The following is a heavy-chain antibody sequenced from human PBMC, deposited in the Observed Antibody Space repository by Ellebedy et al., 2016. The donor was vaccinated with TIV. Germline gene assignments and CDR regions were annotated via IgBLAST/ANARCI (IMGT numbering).Heavy chain of an antibody. D-gene: IGHD5-24*01. V-gene: IGHV4-39*01. J-gene: IGHJ4*02. CDR1: GGSISSSSYY. Sequence: MPSETLSLTCTVSGGSISSSSYYWGWIRQPPGKGLEWIGNIYYSGNTYYNPSLKSRVTISVDTSKNQFSLKLTSVTAADTAIYYCARLQYQDQVDGFDYWGQGTLVTVSS. CDR2: IYYSGNT. CDR3: ARLQYQDQVDGFDY.